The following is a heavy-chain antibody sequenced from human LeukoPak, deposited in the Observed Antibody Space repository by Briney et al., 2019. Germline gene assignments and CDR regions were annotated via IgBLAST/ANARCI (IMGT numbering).Heavy chain of an antibody. CDR1: GFTFSSYA. J-gene: IGHJ4*02. CDR2: ISGSGGNT. CDR3: AKDRGSGWYRARY. D-gene: IGHD6-19*01. V-gene: IGHV3-23*01. Sequence: GGSLRLSCAASGFTFSSYAMSWVRQAPGKGLEWVSAISGSGGNTYYADSVKGRLTISRDNSKNTLYLQMNSLRAEDTAVYYCAKDRGSGWYRARYWGQGTLVTVSS.